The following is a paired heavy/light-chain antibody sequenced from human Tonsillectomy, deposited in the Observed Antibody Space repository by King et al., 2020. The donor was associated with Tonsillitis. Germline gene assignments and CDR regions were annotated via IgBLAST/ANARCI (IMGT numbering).Light chain of an antibody. J-gene: IGLJ1*01. Sequence: QSALTQPASVSGSPGQSISISCTGTSSDVGGSNYVSWYQQHPGKVPKLMIYEVTHRPSGVSTRFSGSKSGNTASLTISGLQAEDEADYYCSSYTSSSAFYVFGTGTKVSVL. CDR3: SSYTSSSAFYV. CDR2: EVT. V-gene: IGLV2-14*01. CDR1: SSDVGGSNY.
Heavy chain of an antibody. CDR1: GGTFSNHA. CDR2: IIPMFGAP. Sequence: QVQLVQSGAEVKKPGSSVKVSCKASGGTFSNHAFSWVRQAPGQGLEWMGGIIPMFGAPSYAQNFQGRVTITADESTSTAYMELSSLRSEDTAVYYCARDQWGHYSRSGSYYNIQVDVWGQGTTVTVSS. J-gene: IGHJ6*02. CDR3: ARDQWGHYSRSGSYYNIQVDV. D-gene: IGHD3-10*01. V-gene: IGHV1-69*01.